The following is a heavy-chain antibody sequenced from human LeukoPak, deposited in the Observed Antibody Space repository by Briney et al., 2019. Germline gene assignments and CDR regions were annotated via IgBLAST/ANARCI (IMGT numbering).Heavy chain of an antibody. Sequence: KPSETLSLTCTVSGGSISSYYWSWIRQPPGKGLEWIGYIYYSGSTNYNPSLKSRVTISVDTSKNQFSLKLSSVTAADTAVYYYARGYGDYAWDAFDIWGQGTMVTVSS. CDR3: ARGYGDYAWDAFDI. CDR1: GGSISSYY. D-gene: IGHD4-17*01. V-gene: IGHV4-59*01. CDR2: IYYSGST. J-gene: IGHJ3*02.